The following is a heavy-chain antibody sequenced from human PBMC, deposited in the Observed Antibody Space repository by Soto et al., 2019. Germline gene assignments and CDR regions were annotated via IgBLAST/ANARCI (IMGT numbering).Heavy chain of an antibody. CDR1: GLTFSSYW. CDR2: VNSDGSFT. Sequence: EVQLVESGGGLVQPGGSLRLSCAASGLTFSSYWMHWVRQVPGKGLVWVSRVNSDGSFTTYADSVKGRFTIFRDNAKNTLYLQMNSLRAEDTALYYCVRETPSVDHYYFYMDVWGKGTTVTVSS. CDR3: VRETPSVDHYYFYMDV. J-gene: IGHJ6*03. D-gene: IGHD2-2*01. V-gene: IGHV3-74*01.